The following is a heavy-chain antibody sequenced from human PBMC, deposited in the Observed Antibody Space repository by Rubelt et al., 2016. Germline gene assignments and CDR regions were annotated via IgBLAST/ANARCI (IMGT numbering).Heavy chain of an antibody. J-gene: IGHJ4*02. CDR3: ARGGTTIDY. V-gene: IGHV4-4*07. CDR1: GGSISSYY. CDR2: IYTSGST. Sequence: QVQLQESGPGLVKPSETLSLTCTVSGGSISSYYWSWIRQPAGKGLVWIGRIYTSGSTNYNPSLKSRVTMSVDTSKNQFSLKLSSVTAADTAVYYCARGGTTIDYWGQGTLVTVSS. D-gene: IGHD1-7*01.